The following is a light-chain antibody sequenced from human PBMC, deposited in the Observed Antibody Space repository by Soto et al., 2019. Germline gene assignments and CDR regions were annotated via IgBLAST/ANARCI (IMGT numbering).Light chain of an antibody. J-gene: IGKJ4*01. V-gene: IGKV1-5*01. CDR1: QSISSW. CDR3: QQYLT. Sequence: DIQMTQSPSTLSASVGDRVTITCRASQSISSWLAWYQQKPGKAPKLLIYDASSLESGDPSRFRGSRSGTEFTLTIYNRQPDDFATYYCQQYLTFGGATNVEIK. CDR2: DAS.